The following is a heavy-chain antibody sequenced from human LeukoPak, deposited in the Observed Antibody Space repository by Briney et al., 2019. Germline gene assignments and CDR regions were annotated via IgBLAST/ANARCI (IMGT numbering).Heavy chain of an antibody. J-gene: IGHJ4*02. CDR2: IYHSGTT. V-gene: IGHV4-39*07. Sequence: PSETLSLTCTVSGGSISNSPYYWAWIRQPPGKGLEWIATIYHSGTTYYNPSLKSRVTISVDTSKNQFSLKLSSVTAADTAVYYCARALWFGELLRIAFDYWGQGTLVTVSS. CDR3: ARALWFGELLRIAFDY. CDR1: GGSISNSPYY. D-gene: IGHD3-10*01.